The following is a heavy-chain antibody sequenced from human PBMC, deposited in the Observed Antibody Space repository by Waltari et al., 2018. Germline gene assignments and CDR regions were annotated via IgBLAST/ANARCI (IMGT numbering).Heavy chain of an antibody. CDR3: ARGGWKTTNYGMDV. V-gene: IGHV4-59*01. D-gene: IGHD1-1*01. Sequence: QVQLQESGPGLVKASETLSLTCTVSGGPISNYYWSWVRQAPGKGPEWSGHIYYTGLTNYSPSLKSRVSFSVDMSNNKFSLRLSSVTAADTAIYYCARGGWKTTNYGMDVWGPGTTVTVSS. CDR2: IYYTGLT. J-gene: IGHJ6*02. CDR1: GGPISNYY.